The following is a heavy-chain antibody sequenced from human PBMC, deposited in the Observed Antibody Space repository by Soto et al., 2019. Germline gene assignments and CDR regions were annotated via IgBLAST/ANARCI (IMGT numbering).Heavy chain of an antibody. CDR1: GFSFNSDA. J-gene: IGHJ4*02. Sequence: EVQLLESGGGLVQPGGSLRLSCAASGFSFNSDAMVWVRQAPGKGLEWVSVISARGGSSYFADSVKGRLTISRDNSKNVLSLEMNSLSAEDTAIYFCAKGSIEYSASVDNWGQGTLVLVSS. CDR2: ISARGGSS. V-gene: IGHV3-23*01. D-gene: IGHD5-12*01. CDR3: AKGSIEYSASVDN.